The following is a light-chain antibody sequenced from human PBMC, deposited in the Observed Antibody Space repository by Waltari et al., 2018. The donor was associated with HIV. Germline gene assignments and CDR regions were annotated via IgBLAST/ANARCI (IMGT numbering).Light chain of an antibody. J-gene: IGLJ2*01. CDR3: CSYAGSSTFVV. CDR2: EVS. V-gene: IGLV2-23*02. Sequence: QSALTQPASVSGSPGQSITISCTGTSSDVGSYYLVSWYQQHPGKAPKPMIYEVSKRPSGVSNRFSGSKSGNTASLTISGLQAEDEADYYCCSYAGSSTFVVFGGGTKLTVL. CDR1: SSDVGSYYL.